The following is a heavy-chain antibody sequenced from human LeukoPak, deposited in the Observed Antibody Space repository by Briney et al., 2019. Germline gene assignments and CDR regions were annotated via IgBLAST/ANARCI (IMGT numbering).Heavy chain of an antibody. CDR2: IIEDGALG. V-gene: IGHV3-7*01. CDR1: GFTFSGYW. CDR3: AKDRIAASGLSYYFDY. J-gene: IGHJ4*02. Sequence: GGSLRLSCAASGFTFSGYWMTWVRQAPGKGLEWVANIIEDGALGYYVDSVKGRFTISRDNTKKSLYLQMNSLRAEDTAVYYCAKDRIAASGLSYYFDYWGQGTLVTVSS. D-gene: IGHD6-13*01.